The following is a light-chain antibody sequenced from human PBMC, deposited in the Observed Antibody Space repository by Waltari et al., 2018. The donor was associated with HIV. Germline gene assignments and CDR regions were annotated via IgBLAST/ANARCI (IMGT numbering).Light chain of an antibody. J-gene: IGLJ2*01. CDR2: EFT. V-gene: IGLV2-14*01. Sequence: QSALTQPASVSGSPGQSITISCIGTNSDVGGYHYVSWYQQHPGKAPKLLIYEFTNRPSGISNRFSGSKSGNTASLTISGLQAEDEADYYCSSYTTTSTVVFGGGTKLTVL. CDR3: SSYTTTSTVV. CDR1: NSDVGGYHY.